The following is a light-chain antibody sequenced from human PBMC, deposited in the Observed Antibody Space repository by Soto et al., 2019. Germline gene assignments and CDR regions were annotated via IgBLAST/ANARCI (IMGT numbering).Light chain of an antibody. CDR3: QVSYITLIT. J-gene: IGKJ5*01. Sequence: IKMYMSLSSLSAKVGDRVTMTCRASQSISSYLNWYQQEPGKAPKFLIYAASSLQSGVPSRFSGSGSGTDFTLTISCLQPEDFATYYCQVSYITLITFCHVRLLEIK. CDR1: QSISSY. CDR2: AAS. V-gene: IGKV1-39*01.